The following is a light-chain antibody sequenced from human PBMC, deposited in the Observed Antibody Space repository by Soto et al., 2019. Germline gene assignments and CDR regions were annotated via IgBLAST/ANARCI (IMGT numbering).Light chain of an antibody. J-gene: IGKJ4*01. CDR3: QQYGSSPHT. CDR2: GAS. Sequence: EIVLTQSPDTLSLSSGERATLSCRASQRISNYYLAWYHQKPGQAPRLLIYGASSRATGVPDRFSGSGSGTDFTLTISRLEPEDVAVYYCQQYGSSPHTFGGGTKVESK. V-gene: IGKV3-20*01. CDR1: QRISNYY.